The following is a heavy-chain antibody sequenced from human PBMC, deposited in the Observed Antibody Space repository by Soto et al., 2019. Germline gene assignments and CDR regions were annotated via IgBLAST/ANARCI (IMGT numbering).Heavy chain of an antibody. V-gene: IGHV1-58*01. CDR2: IVVGSGNT. D-gene: IGHD5-18*01. CDR1: GFTFTSSA. CDR3: AADRSQLWGLGGMDV. Sequence: QMQLVQSGPEVKKPGTSVKVSCKASGFTFTSSAVQWVRQARGQRLEWIGWIVVGSGNTNYAQKFQERVTITRDMSTSTAYMELSSLRSEDTAVYYCAADRSQLWGLGGMDVWGQGTTVTVSS. J-gene: IGHJ6*02.